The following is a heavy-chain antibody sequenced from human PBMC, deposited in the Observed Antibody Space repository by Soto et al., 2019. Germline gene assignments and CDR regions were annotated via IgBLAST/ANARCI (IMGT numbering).Heavy chain of an antibody. CDR3: ARELLGY. Sequence: ASVKVSCKASGYTFTSYGISWVRQAPGQGLEWMGWISAYNGNTNYAQKLQGRVTITRDTSASTAYMELSSLRSEDTAVYYCARELLGYWGKGTLVTVAS. CDR2: ISAYNGNT. J-gene: IGHJ4*02. D-gene: IGHD2-15*01. V-gene: IGHV1-18*01. CDR1: GYTFTSYG.